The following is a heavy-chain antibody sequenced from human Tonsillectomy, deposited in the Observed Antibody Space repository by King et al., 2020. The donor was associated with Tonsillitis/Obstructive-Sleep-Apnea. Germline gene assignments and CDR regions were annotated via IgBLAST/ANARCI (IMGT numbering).Heavy chain of an antibody. CDR2: TRNKANSYTT. CDR1: GFTFSDHY. D-gene: IGHD1-26*01. V-gene: IGHV3-72*01. Sequence: QLVQSGGGLVQPGGSLRLSCAASGFTFSDHYMDWGRQAPGKGLEWVGRTRNKANSYTTEYAASVKGRFTIARDDSKNSLYLQMNSLKTEDTAVYYCARSRGSYRSGPIDYWGQGTLVTVSS. CDR3: ARSRGSYRSGPIDY. J-gene: IGHJ4*02.